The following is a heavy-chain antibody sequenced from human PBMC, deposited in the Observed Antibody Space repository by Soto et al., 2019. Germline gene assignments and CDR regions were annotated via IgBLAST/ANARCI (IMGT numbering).Heavy chain of an antibody. CDR2: SSVYNGRT. CDR3: ASSGRPGYYYFLMDV. CDR1: GYTFTRYG. Sequence: QVQLVQSGAEVKKPGASVKVSCKASGYTFTRYGVSWVRQAPGQGLEGMGWSSVYNGRTDYAQKFQGRVTMTTDTSTSTAYMEVRTLRSDDTAVYYCASSGRPGYYYFLMDVWGQGTTVTVSS. V-gene: IGHV1-18*01. J-gene: IGHJ6*02. D-gene: IGHD3-10*01.